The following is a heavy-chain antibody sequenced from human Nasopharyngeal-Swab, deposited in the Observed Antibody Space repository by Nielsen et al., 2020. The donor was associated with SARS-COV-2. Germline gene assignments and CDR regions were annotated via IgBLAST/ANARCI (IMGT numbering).Heavy chain of an antibody. Sequence: RQAPGKGLEWIGYIYYSGSTYYNPSLKSRVTISVDTSKNQFSLKLSSVTAADTAVYYCARGGGWFGELLGGYYYYYYMDVWGKGTTVTGLL. V-gene: IGHV4-31*02. CDR2: IYYSGST. CDR3: ARGGGWFGELLGGYYYYYYMDV. D-gene: IGHD3-10*01. J-gene: IGHJ6*03.